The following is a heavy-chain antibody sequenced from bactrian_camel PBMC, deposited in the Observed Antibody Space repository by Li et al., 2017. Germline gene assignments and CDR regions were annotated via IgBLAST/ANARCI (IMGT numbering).Heavy chain of an antibody. CDR2: LRSDGST. CDR1: GFTFRHSD. J-gene: IGHJ6*01. CDR3: AVGLWADLGY. Sequence: VQLVESGGGSVQAGETLRLSCTASGFTFRHSDMDWDMGWYRQAPGNECEMVSSLRSDGSTYYSDSVKDRFTTSRDNAKSTLYLQMNALNPEDTAVYYCAVGLWADLGYWGQGTQVTVS. V-gene: IGHV3S55*01.